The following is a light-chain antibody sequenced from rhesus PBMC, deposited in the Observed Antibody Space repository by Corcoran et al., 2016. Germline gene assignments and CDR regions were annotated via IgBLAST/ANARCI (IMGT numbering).Light chain of an antibody. CDR3: LQYNNDPFT. Sequence: DIQMTQSPSSLSASVGDRVTITCRASQGISNYLSWYQQKPGKAPKLLSYDASTLQSRGPSRFSGSGSGTVFPPTISILQPEDFATYYFLQYNNDPFTFGPGTKLDIK. CDR1: QGISNY. V-gene: IGKV1-43*02. J-gene: IGKJ3*01. CDR2: DAS.